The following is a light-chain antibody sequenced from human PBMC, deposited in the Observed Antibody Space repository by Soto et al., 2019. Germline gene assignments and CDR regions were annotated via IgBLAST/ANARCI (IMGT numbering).Light chain of an antibody. CDR1: SSDVGGYNY. CDR3: SSYTTSNTRQIV. V-gene: IGLV2-14*03. CDR2: DVS. J-gene: IGLJ1*01. Sequence: QSALTQPASVSGSPGQSINLSCTGTSSDVGGYNYVSWYQHHPGKAPKLIIYDVSNRPSGVSNPFSGSKSGNTASLTISGLQPEEEADYYCSSYTTSNTRQIVFGTGTKVTVL.